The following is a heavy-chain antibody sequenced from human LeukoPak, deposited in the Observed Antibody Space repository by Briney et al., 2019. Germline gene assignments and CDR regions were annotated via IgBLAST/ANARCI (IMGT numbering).Heavy chain of an antibody. CDR1: GLTVSSNY. Sequence: GGSLRLSCAASGLTVSSNYMSWVRQAPGKGLEWVSVIYSGGDTYYADSVKGRFTISRDNFKNTLYLQMSSLRAEDTAVYYCASGGWLDYWGQGTLVTVSS. V-gene: IGHV3-53*01. CDR2: IYSGGDT. D-gene: IGHD3-16*01. J-gene: IGHJ4*02. CDR3: ASGGWLDY.